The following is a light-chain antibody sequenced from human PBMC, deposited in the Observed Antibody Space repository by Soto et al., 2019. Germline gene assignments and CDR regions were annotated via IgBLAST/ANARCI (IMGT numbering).Light chain of an antibody. CDR2: SAS. J-gene: IGKJ3*01. CDR3: QNYNSS. V-gene: IGKV3-20*01. Sequence: EVVLTQSPDTLSLSVGERASLSCRASQSISSNFLAWYQQKPGQAPRLLIYSASTRATGVPDRFSGSGSGTHFTLTITRLEPEDFAIYICQNYNSSFGPGTKVEIK. CDR1: QSISSNF.